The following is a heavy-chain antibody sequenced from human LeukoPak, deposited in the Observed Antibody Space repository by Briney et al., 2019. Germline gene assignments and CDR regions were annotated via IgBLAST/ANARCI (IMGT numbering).Heavy chain of an antibody. CDR1: GFTFSSYA. V-gene: IGHV3-23*01. J-gene: IGHJ5*02. Sequence: GGSLRLSCTASGFTFSSYAMTWVRQAPEKGLEWVSAISGSGGSTYYADSVKGRFTISKDNSKNTLYLQMNSLRAEDTAVYYCTKTAPAAIYWFDPWGQGTLVTVSS. CDR2: ISGSGGST. D-gene: IGHD2-2*02. CDR3: TKTAPAAIYWFDP.